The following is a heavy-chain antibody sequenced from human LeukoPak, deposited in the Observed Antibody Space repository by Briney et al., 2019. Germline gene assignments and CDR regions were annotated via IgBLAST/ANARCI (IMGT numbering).Heavy chain of an antibody. D-gene: IGHD3-9*01. V-gene: IGHV5-51*01. CDR1: GYSFTSYW. CDR3: ARHASTISLYYYYYMDV. Sequence: PGESLKISCKGSGYSFTSYWIGWVRQMPGKGLEWMGIIYPGDSDTRSSPSFQGQVTISADKSISTAYLQWSSLKASDTAMYYCARHASTISLYYYYYMDVWGKGTTVTVSS. CDR2: IYPGDSDT. J-gene: IGHJ6*03.